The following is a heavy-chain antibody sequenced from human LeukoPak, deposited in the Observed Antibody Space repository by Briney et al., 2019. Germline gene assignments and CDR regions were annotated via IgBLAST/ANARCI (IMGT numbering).Heavy chain of an antibody. J-gene: IGHJ4*02. D-gene: IGHD1-26*01. CDR3: ATDLKWELLRGTDY. Sequence: ASVKVSCKVSGYTLTELSMHWVRQAPGKGLEWMGGFDPEDGETIYAQKFQGRVTMTEDTSTDTAYMELSSLRSEDTAVYYCATDLKWELLRGTDYWGQGTLVTVSS. CDR1: GYTLTELS. V-gene: IGHV1-24*01. CDR2: FDPEDGET.